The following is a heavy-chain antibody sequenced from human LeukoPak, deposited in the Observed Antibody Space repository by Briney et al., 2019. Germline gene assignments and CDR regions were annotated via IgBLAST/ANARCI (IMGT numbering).Heavy chain of an antibody. CDR1: GYSFTDYY. Sequence: ASVKVSCKASGYSFTDYYMHWVRQAPGQGLEGMGWINPNSGGTNYAQKFQGRVTMTRDTSISTAYMEVSRLRSDDTAVYYCASAPHGSGWENDDFDIWGQGTMVTVSS. V-gene: IGHV1-2*02. J-gene: IGHJ3*02. D-gene: IGHD6-19*01. CDR2: INPNSGGT. CDR3: ASAPHGSGWENDDFDI.